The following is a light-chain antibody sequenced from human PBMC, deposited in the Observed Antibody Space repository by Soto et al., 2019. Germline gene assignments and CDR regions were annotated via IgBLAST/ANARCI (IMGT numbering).Light chain of an antibody. CDR3: QQYNSYWT. V-gene: IGKV1-5*03. CDR2: KAS. J-gene: IGKJ1*01. Sequence: DIQMTQSPSTLSASVGDRVTITCRASQSISSWLAWYQQKPGKAPKLLIYKASNLEIGVPSRFSGSGSETEFTLAIDSLQPDDFATYCCQQYNSYWTFGQGTKVEIK. CDR1: QSISSW.